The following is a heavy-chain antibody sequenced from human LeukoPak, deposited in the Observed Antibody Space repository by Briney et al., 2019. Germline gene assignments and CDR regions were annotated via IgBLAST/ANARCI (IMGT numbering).Heavy chain of an antibody. D-gene: IGHD2-15*01. Sequence: PGGALRLSYAASGFTFDDYAMHWVRQAPGKGLEWVSLIIGVGGSTYYADSVKGRFTISRENSKNSLYLQINSLRTEDTALYYYAKDIGYCSGGSCYSDYYYGMDVWGQGTTVTVSS. CDR1: GFTFDDYA. J-gene: IGHJ6*02. CDR2: IIGVGGST. CDR3: AKDIGYCSGGSCYSDYYYGMDV. V-gene: IGHV3-43*02.